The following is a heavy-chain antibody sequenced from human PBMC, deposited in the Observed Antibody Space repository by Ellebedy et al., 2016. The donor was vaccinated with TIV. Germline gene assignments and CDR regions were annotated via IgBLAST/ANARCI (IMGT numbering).Heavy chain of an antibody. J-gene: IGHJ4*02. CDR3: ARRVVRGVIYYFDY. CDR2: IYPNNGDT. D-gene: IGHD3-10*01. V-gene: IGHV1-2*02. CDR1: GYIFTAWH. Sequence: VSVKVSCKTSGYIFTAWHIHWMRQVPGQGLEWMGWIYPNNGDTTYAQKFQGRVTMTRDTSISTAYMELSRLRSDDTAVYYCARRVVRGVIYYFDYWGQGTLVTVSS.